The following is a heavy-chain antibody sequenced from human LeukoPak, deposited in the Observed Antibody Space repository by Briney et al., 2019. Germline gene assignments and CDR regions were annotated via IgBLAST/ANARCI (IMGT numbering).Heavy chain of an antibody. Sequence: SETLSLTCAVSGGSISSSNWWSWVRQPPGKGLEWIGEIYHSGSTNYNPSLKSRVTISVDKSKNQFSLKLSSVTAADTAVYYCARVERDPAYYYYGMDVWGQGTTVTVSS. CDR3: ARVERDPAYYYYGMDV. CDR1: GGSISSSNW. J-gene: IGHJ6*02. CDR2: IYHSGST. D-gene: IGHD2-2*01. V-gene: IGHV4-4*02.